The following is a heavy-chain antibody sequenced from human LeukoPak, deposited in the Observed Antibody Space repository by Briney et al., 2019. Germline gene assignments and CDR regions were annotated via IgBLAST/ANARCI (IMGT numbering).Heavy chain of an antibody. J-gene: IGHJ4*02. CDR3: ARGSRGYSYG. CDR1: GGSVSSGSYY. V-gene: IGHV4-61*01. D-gene: IGHD5-18*01. Sequence: SETLSLTCTVSGGSVSSGSYYWSWIRQPPGKGPEWIGYIYYSASTNYNPSLKSRVTISVDTSKNQLSLKLSSVTAADTAVYFCARGSRGYSYGWGQGTLVTVSS. CDR2: IYYSAST.